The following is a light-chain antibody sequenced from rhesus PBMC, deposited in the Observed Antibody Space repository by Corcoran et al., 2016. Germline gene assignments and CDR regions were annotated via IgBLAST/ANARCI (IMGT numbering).Light chain of an antibody. CDR1: QNISSN. CDR2: AAS. CDR3: QHYYDNPYS. J-gene: IGKJ2*01. Sequence: DIQMTQSPSALSASVGDRVTISCRASQNISSNLALYQQKPGKAPKLLIYAASSLQTGIPSRFSGSGSVTDFTLTISSLQPEDSAAYYCQHYYDNPYSFGQGTKVEIK. V-gene: IGKV1S12*01.